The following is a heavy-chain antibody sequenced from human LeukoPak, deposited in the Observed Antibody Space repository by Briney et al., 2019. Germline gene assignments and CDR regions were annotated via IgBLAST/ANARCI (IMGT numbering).Heavy chain of an antibody. D-gene: IGHD6-19*01. Sequence: GGSLRLSCAASGFTFSSYAMSWVRQAPGKGLEWVSAISGSGGSAYYADSVKGRFTVDTDNSKNTLYLQMDSLTVEDTAIYYCAKEKAVVGVPAFDNWGQGTLVTVSS. J-gene: IGHJ4*02. CDR2: ISGSGGSA. CDR1: GFTFSSYA. CDR3: AKEKAVVGVPAFDN. V-gene: IGHV3-23*01.